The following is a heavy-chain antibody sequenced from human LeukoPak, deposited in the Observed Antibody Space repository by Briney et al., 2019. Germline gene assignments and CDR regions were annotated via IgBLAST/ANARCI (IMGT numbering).Heavy chain of an antibody. Sequence: SETLSLTCIVSGGSMSSSSNYWGWIRQPPGKGLEWIATFDYSGNTDYNPSLKSRVTISVDTSKNQLSLNLRSVTAADTAVYYCARGRSTIIVVTRFDYWGQGTLVTVSA. CDR2: FDYSGNT. V-gene: IGHV4-39*07. CDR3: ARGRSTIIVVTRFDY. D-gene: IGHD3-22*01. J-gene: IGHJ4*02. CDR1: GGSMSSSSNY.